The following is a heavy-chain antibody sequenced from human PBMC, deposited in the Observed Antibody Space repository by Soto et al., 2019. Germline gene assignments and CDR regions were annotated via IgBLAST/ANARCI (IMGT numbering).Heavy chain of an antibody. V-gene: IGHV4-30-4*01. J-gene: IGHJ3*02. CDR2: IYYSGST. CDR1: CGSIISNDYY. CDR3: ARGRYNWNQGAFDI. D-gene: IGHD1-20*01. Sequence: PSETLSITCTFSCGSIISNDYYWTWIRQPPGKGLEWIGYIYYSGSTYYNPSLKSRVTISADTSKTQFSLKLTSVTAADTAVYYCARGRYNWNQGAFDIWGQGTVVTVSS.